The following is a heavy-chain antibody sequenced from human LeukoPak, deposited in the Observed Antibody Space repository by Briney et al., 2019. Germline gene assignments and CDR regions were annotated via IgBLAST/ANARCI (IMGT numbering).Heavy chain of an antibody. CDR2: IIPIFGTA. V-gene: IGHV1-69*05. J-gene: IGHJ4*02. Sequence: GASVKVSCKASGGTFSSYAISWVRQAPGQGLEWMGRIIPIFGTANYAQKFQGRVTNTTDESTSTAYMELSSLRSEDTAVYYCARGYYYDSSGYPYWGQGTLVTVSS. CDR1: GGTFSSYA. CDR3: ARGYYYDSSGYPY. D-gene: IGHD3-22*01.